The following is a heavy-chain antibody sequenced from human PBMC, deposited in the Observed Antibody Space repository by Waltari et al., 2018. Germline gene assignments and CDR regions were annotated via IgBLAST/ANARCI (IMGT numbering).Heavy chain of an antibody. V-gene: IGHV4-4*07. Sequence: QVQLQESGPGLVKPSETLSLTCTVPGGSIRSYYWLWIRQPAGKGLEWIGRIYTSGSTNYNPSLKSRVTMSVDTSKNQFSLKLSSVTAADTAVYYCAREKVPWDYDFWSGYPYYFDYWGQGTLVTVSS. J-gene: IGHJ4*02. D-gene: IGHD3-3*01. CDR2: IYTSGST. CDR1: GGSIRSYY. CDR3: AREKVPWDYDFWSGYPYYFDY.